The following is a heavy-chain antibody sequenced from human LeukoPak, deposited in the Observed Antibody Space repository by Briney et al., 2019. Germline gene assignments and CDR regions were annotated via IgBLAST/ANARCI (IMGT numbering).Heavy chain of an antibody. V-gene: IGHV4-31*03. CDR2: IYYSGST. Sequence: SETLSLTCTVSGGSISSGGYYWSWIRQHPGKGLEWIGYIYYSGSTYYNPSLKSRVTISVDTSKNQFSLKLSSVTAADTAVYYCARGDSSGYRFWGQGTMVTVSS. CDR3: ARGDSSGYRF. CDR1: GGSISSGGYY. D-gene: IGHD3-22*01. J-gene: IGHJ3*01.